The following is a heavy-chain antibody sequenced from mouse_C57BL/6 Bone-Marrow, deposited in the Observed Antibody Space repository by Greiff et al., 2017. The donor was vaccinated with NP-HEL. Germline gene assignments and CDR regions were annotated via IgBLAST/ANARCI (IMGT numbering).Heavy chain of an antibody. Sequence: EVQGVESGGDLVKPGGSLKLSCAASGFTFSSYGMSWVRQTPDKRLEWVATISSGGSYTYYPDTVKGRFTISSDNAKNTLYLQMSSLKSEDTAMYYCARHGIYYYGSIPYYYAMDYWGQGTSVTVSS. CDR3: ARHGIYYYGSIPYYYAMDY. CDR1: GFTFSSYG. V-gene: IGHV5-6*01. CDR2: ISSGGSYT. J-gene: IGHJ4*01. D-gene: IGHD1-1*01.